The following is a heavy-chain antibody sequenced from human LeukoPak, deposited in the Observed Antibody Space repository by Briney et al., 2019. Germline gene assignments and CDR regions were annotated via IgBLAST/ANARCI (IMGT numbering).Heavy chain of an antibody. CDR2: VKQDGSDK. Sequence: SGGSLRLSRAASGFTFSGYWMSWVRQAPGKGLEWVASVKQDGSDKYYVDSVKGRFTISRDNAKNSLYVQMNSLRAEDTAVYYCARARGSGRSWYFDRWGRGTVVTVSS. CDR3: ARARGSGRSWYFDR. V-gene: IGHV3-7*04. CDR1: GFTFSGYW. D-gene: IGHD3-3*01. J-gene: IGHJ2*01.